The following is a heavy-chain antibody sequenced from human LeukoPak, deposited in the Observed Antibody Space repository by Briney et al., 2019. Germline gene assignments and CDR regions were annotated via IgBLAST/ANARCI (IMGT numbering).Heavy chain of an antibody. J-gene: IGHJ4*02. CDR1: GYTFTSYD. Sequence: ASVKVSCKASGYTFTSYDINWVRQATGQGLEWMGGMNPNSGNTGYAQKFQGRVTMTRDTSISTAYMELSSLRSEDTAVYYCARASDYGRGITKKFDYWGQGSLVTVSS. CDR2: MNPNSGNT. D-gene: IGHD3-10*01. V-gene: IGHV1-8*02. CDR3: ARASDYGRGITKKFDY.